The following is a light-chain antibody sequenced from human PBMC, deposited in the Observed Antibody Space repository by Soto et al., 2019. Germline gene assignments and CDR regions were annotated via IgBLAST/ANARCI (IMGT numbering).Light chain of an antibody. CDR3: HQRSNWPIT. CDR1: QGVSSSY. CDR2: GAS. J-gene: IGKJ5*01. Sequence: EIVLTQSPGTLSLSPGERATRSCRASQGVSSSYLAWYQPKPGQAPRLLISGASGRTTGIPDRFSGSGSGTNFPPTISSLEPEDFAVYYCHQRSNWPITFGQGTRLEIK. V-gene: IGKV3D-20*02.